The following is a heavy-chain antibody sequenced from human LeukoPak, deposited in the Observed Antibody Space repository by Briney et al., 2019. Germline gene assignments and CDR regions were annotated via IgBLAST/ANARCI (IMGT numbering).Heavy chain of an antibody. Sequence: GGSLRLSCAASGFTFNIHAMTWARQAPGRGLEWVSVISPNGDTTFYADSVKGRFTIPRDNSKNMVFLQMDSLGAEDMAVYYCARNWGLDYWGQGTLVTVSS. CDR3: ARNWGLDY. V-gene: IGHV3-23*01. D-gene: IGHD7-27*01. J-gene: IGHJ4*02. CDR2: ISPNGDTT. CDR1: GFTFNIHA.